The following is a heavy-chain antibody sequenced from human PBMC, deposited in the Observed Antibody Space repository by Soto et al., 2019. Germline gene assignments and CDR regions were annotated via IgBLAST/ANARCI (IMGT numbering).Heavy chain of an antibody. CDR1: GFIFSMYW. CDR3: TRGKRPTSIGTGAF. V-gene: IGHV3-74*01. CDR2: ITDDGSTT. J-gene: IGHJ4*02. D-gene: IGHD3-10*01. Sequence: PGGSLRLSCETSGFIFSMYWMHWVRQVPGKGPQWVARITDDGSTTYYAASVEGRFTISRDNAKNALYLQMTSLRADDTAVYYCTRGKRPTSIGTGAFWGQGTLGTVPA.